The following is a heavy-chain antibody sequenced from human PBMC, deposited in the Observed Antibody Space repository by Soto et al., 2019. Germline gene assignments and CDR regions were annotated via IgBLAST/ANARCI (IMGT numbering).Heavy chain of an antibody. V-gene: IGHV3-23*01. D-gene: IGHD6-6*01. CDR1: GFTFSSYA. J-gene: IGHJ4*02. Sequence: EVQLLETGGGLIQPGGSLRLSCLASGFTFSSYAMSWVRQAPGKGLEWVSAISGSGGSTYYADSVKGRFTISRDNSKNTLYLQMNSLRAEDTAVYYCAKESGSGSSSRDFDYWGQGTLVTVSS. CDR2: ISGSGGST. CDR3: AKESGSGSSSRDFDY.